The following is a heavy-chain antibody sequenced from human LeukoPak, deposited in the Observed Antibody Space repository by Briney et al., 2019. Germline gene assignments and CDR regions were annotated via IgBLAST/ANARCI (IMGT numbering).Heavy chain of an antibody. Sequence: GGSLRLSCAASGFTFSSYWMHWVRHAPGKGLVWVSRINSDGSSTSYADSVKGRFTISRDNAKNTLYLQMNSLRAEDTAVYYCARDSLAVADTFDYWGQGTLVTVSS. CDR2: INSDGSST. V-gene: IGHV3-74*01. CDR1: GFTFSSYW. D-gene: IGHD6-19*01. J-gene: IGHJ4*02. CDR3: ARDSLAVADTFDY.